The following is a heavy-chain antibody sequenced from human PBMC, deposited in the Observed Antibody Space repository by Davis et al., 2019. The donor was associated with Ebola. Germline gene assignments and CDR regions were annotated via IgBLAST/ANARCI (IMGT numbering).Heavy chain of an antibody. V-gene: IGHV1-2*04. J-gene: IGHJ6*02. D-gene: IGHD1-26*01. CDR1: GYTFTGYY. CDR2: INPNSGGT. CDR3: ARGEPPYYYYGMDV. Sequence: AASVKVSCKASGYTFTGYYMHWVRQAPGQGLEWMGWINPNSGGTNYAQKFQGWVTMTRDTSISTAYMELSRLRSDDTAVYYCARGEPPYYYYGMDVWGQGTTVTVSS.